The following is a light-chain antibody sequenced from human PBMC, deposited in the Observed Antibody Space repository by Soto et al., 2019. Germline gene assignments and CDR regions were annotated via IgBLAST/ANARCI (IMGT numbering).Light chain of an antibody. V-gene: IGKV1-5*03. Sequence: DIQMTQSPATLSASVGDRVTIACRASQSINNWLAWYQQKPGQAPKLFIFKASTLEIGVPSRFSGSGSGTEFTLSISRLQHDDFATYFCQQYESFPRTFGQGTQVEIK. J-gene: IGKJ1*01. CDR3: QQYESFPRT. CDR2: KAS. CDR1: QSINNW.